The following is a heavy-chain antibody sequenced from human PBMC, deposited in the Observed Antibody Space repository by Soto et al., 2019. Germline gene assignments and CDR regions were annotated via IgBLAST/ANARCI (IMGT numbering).Heavy chain of an antibody. CDR2: IYYDGST. CDR1: GGSISTYY. J-gene: IGHJ5*02. CDR3: ACAGEATIYPGNNWFDP. V-gene: IGHV4-59*01. Sequence: SETLSLTCTVSGGSISTYYWSWIRQPPGKGLEWIGYIYYDGSTSYNPSLRSRVTISVDMSKNQFSLILSSVTSADTAMYYCACAGEATIYPGNNWFDPWGQGTLVTVSS. D-gene: IGHD5-12*01.